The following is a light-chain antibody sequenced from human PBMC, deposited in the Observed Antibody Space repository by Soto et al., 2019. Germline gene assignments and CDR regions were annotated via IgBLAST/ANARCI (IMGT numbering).Light chain of an antibody. V-gene: IGKV1-5*01. CDR2: DAS. CDR1: ESISRW. J-gene: IGKJ1*01. Sequence: DIQMTHSPSTLSASLGDRVTITCRASESISRWLAWFQQKPGKAPNLLIYDASILQSGVPSRFSGSGSGTDFTLTISSLQPEDFVTYYCQQYNDYSTFGQGTKVDIK. CDR3: QQYNDYST.